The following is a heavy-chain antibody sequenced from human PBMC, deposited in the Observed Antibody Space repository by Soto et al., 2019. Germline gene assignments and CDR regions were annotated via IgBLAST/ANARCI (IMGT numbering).Heavy chain of an antibody. J-gene: IGHJ6*02. Sequence: PSETVSLTSTVSCGSILSSSYYWCWIRQPPGKGLEWIGSIYYSGSTYYNPSLKSRVTISVDTSKNQFSLKLSSVTAADTAVYNWARHVTAMDHYGMDVWGQGPTGTVS. CDR2: IYYSGST. D-gene: IGHD5-18*01. CDR3: ARHVTAMDHYGMDV. CDR1: CGSILSSSYY. V-gene: IGHV4-39*01.